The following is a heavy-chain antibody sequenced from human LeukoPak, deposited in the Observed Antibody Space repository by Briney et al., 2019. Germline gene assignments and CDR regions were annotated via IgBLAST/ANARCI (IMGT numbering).Heavy chain of an antibody. V-gene: IGHV1-69*05. CDR1: GYTFTGYY. Sequence: SVKVSCKASGYTFTGYYMHWVRQAPGQGLEWMGGIIPIFGTANYAQKFQGRVTITTDESTSTAYMELSSLRSEDTAVYYCARGRPRGAFDIWGQGTMVTVSS. CDR2: IIPIFGTA. D-gene: IGHD3-10*01. CDR3: ARGRPRGAFDI. J-gene: IGHJ3*02.